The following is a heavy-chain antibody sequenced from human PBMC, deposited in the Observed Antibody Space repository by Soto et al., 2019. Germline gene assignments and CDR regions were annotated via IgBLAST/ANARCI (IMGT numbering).Heavy chain of an antibody. J-gene: IGHJ4*02. Sequence: QVQLVESGGGVVQPGRSLRLSCAASGFTFSYCAMHWVRQAPGKGLEWVAVISYDGSNNYYADSVKGRFTISRDNSKSTLFLHMDSLRTEDTALYYCARGGPARTHYYLDYWGQGTLVTVSS. D-gene: IGHD6-6*01. CDR2: ISYDGSNN. CDR3: ARGGPARTHYYLDY. CDR1: GFTFSYCA. V-gene: IGHV3-30-3*01.